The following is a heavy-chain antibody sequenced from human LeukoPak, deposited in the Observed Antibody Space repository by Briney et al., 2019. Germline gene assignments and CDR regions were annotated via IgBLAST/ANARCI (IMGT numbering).Heavy chain of an antibody. V-gene: IGHV3-74*01. CDR3: ARVSISGTKFDY. CDR1: GFTFSSSW. D-gene: IGHD3-3*02. CDR2: INSDGSSI. Sequence: GGSLRLSCAASGFTFSSSWRHWVRQAPGKGLVWFSRINSDGSSISYADSVKGRFTISRDNAKSTLYLQMNSLRAEDTAVYYCARVSISGTKFDYWGQGTLVTVTS. J-gene: IGHJ4*02.